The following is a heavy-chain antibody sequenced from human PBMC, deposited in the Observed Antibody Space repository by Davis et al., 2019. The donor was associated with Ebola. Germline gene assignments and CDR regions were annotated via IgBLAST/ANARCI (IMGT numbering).Heavy chain of an antibody. CDR2: ISYNDGNNK. CDR1: GFTFTSYT. Sequence: PGGSLRLSCAASGFTFTSYTIHWVRQAPGKGLEWVAVISYNDGNNKYYAASVKGRFTISRDNSKNTVYLQMNSLRPEDAAVYYCARGGNIEVLDDWGQGTLVTVSS. J-gene: IGHJ4*02. V-gene: IGHV3-30-3*01. D-gene: IGHD2-2*01. CDR3: ARGGNIEVLDD.